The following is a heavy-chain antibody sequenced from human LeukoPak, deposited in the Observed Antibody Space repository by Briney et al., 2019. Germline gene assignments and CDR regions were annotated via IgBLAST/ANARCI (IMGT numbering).Heavy chain of an antibody. Sequence: GGSLRLSCAASGFTVSFNYMSWVRQAPGKGLGWISVIYSGGSTYYADSVKGRFTISRDDSKNTLYLQMNSLRAEDTAIYYCARAQWRTYSYYYMGVWGKGTTVTVSS. CDR2: IYSGGST. V-gene: IGHV3-53*01. D-gene: IGHD6-19*01. CDR1: GFTVSFNY. J-gene: IGHJ6*03. CDR3: ARAQWRTYSYYYMGV.